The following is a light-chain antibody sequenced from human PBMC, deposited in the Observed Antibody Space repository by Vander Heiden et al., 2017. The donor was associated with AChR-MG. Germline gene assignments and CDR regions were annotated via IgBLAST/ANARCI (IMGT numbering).Light chain of an antibody. CDR3: QQSYSTPPT. CDR2: AAS. Sequence: DIQMTHSPSSLSASVGDRITITCRASQSITTYLNWFQQKPGKAPKLLIYAASSLQSGVPSRFSGSGSGTDFILTISSLQPEDFATYYCQQSYSTPPTFGQGTKVEI. J-gene: IGKJ1*01. V-gene: IGKV1-39*01. CDR1: QSITTY.